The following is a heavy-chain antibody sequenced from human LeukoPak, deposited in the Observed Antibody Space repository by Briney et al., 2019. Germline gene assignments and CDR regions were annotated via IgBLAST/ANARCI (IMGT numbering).Heavy chain of an antibody. D-gene: IGHD1-26*01. CDR2: INWNGGNT. Sequence: GGSLRLSCAASGFTFDDYGMSWVRQAPGKGLEWVSGINWNGGNTGYADSVKGRFTISRDNAKNSLYLQMNSLRAEDTAVYYCAKGGPVSGNFFHLDYWGQGTLVTVSS. V-gene: IGHV3-20*04. J-gene: IGHJ4*02. CDR1: GFTFDDYG. CDR3: AKGGPVSGNFFHLDY.